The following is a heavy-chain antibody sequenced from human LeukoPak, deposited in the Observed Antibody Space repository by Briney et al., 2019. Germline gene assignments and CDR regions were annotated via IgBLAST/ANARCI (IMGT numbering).Heavy chain of an antibody. CDR3: ARQQQLVLLGAFDI. CDR1: GFTFSSYS. V-gene: IGHV3-23*01. D-gene: IGHD6-13*01. Sequence: GGSLRLSCAASGFTFSSYSMNWVRQAPGKGLEWVSAIGGSGGSTYYADSVKGRFTISRDNSKNTLYLQMNSLRAEDTAVYYCARQQQLVLLGAFDIWGQGTMVTVSS. CDR2: IGGSGGST. J-gene: IGHJ3*02.